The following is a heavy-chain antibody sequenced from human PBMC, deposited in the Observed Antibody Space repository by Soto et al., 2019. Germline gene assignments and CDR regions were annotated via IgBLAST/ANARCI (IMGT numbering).Heavy chain of an antibody. CDR1: GYTFTSYY. Sequence: QVQLVQSGAEVKKPGASVKVSCKASGYTFTSYYMHWVRQAPGQGLEWMGIINPSGGSTSYAQKFQGRVTMTRDTSTSTVYMELSSLRSEDTAGYYCARRAAAWYFDYWGQGTLVTVSS. D-gene: IGHD6-13*01. J-gene: IGHJ4*02. CDR2: INPSGGST. V-gene: IGHV1-46*01. CDR3: ARRAAAWYFDY.